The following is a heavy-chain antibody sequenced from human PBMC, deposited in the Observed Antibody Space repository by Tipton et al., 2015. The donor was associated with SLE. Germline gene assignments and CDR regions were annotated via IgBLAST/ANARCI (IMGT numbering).Heavy chain of an antibody. Sequence: SLRLSCAASGLIVSSSYMSWVRQAPGKGLEWVSVIYSGGDTYYADSVKGRFTISRDNAKNSLFLQMNSLRAEDTAVYYCARGYCGSTTCSFDYWGQGTLVTVSS. J-gene: IGHJ4*02. CDR3: ARGYCGSTTCSFDY. V-gene: IGHV3-53*01. D-gene: IGHD2-2*01. CDR1: GLIVSSSY. CDR2: IYSGGDT.